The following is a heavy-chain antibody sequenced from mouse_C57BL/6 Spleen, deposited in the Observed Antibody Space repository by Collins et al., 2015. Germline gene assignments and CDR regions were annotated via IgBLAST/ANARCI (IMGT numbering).Heavy chain of an antibody. D-gene: IGHD1-1*01. Sequence: EVQLVESGGGLVKPGGSLKLSCAASGFTFSDYGMHWARQAPEKGLEWVAYISSGSSTIYYADTVKGRFTISRDNAKNTLFLQMTSLRSEDTAMYYCAREDYYGSSQFAYWGQGTLVTVSA. CDR2: ISSGSSTI. J-gene: IGHJ3*01. CDR1: GFTFSDYG. CDR3: AREDYYGSSQFAY. V-gene: IGHV5-17*01.